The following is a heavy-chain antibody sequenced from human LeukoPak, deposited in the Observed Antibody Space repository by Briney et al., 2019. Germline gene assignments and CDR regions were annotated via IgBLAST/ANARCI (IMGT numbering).Heavy chain of an antibody. D-gene: IGHD2-2*01. CDR3: AKDGATRYCSSTSCEPPGAFDI. V-gene: IGHV3-23*01. J-gene: IGHJ3*02. CDR2: ISGSGGST. CDR1: AFTVTSYP. Sequence: GGSLRLSCAASAFTVTSYPMHWVRQAPGKGLEWVSAISGSGGSTYYADSVKGRFTISRDNSKNTLYLQMNSLRAEDTAVYYCAKDGATRYCSSTSCEPPGAFDIWGQGTMVTVSS.